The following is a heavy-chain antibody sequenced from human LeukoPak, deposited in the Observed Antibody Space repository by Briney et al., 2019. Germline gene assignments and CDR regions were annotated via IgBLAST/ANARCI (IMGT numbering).Heavy chain of an antibody. J-gene: IGHJ6*03. Sequence: ASAKVSCKASGYTFTGYYMHWVRKAPGQGLEWMGWINPNSGGTNYAQKFQGRVTMTRDTSISTAYMELSRLRSDDTAVYYCARNGIVGATWATYYYYYYMDVWGKGTTVTVSS. V-gene: IGHV1-2*02. CDR1: GYTFTGYY. D-gene: IGHD1-26*01. CDR3: ARNGIVGATWATYYYYYYMDV. CDR2: INPNSGGT.